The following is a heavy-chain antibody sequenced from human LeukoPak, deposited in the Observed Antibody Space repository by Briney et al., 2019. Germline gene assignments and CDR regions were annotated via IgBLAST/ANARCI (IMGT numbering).Heavy chain of an antibody. V-gene: IGHV6-1*01. Sequence: SQTLSLTCVISGDSVSSNSVAWNWIRQSPSRGLEWLGRTYYRSKWYNEYAVSVKSRITINPDTSKNQLSLQLNSVTPEDTAVYYCAREAGSYPFDYWGQGTLVTVSS. CDR2: TYYRSKWYN. CDR1: GDSVSSNSVA. D-gene: IGHD1-26*01. CDR3: AREAGSYPFDY. J-gene: IGHJ4*02.